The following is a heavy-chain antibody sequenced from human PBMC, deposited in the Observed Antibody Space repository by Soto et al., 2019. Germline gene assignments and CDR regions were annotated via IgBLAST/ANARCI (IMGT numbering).Heavy chain of an antibody. CDR1: GYTFTSYA. CDR2: INAGNGNT. Sequence: ASVKVSCKASGYTFTSYAMHWVRQAPGQRLEWMGWINAGNGNTKYSQKFQGWVTMTRDTSISTAYMELSRLRSDDTAVYYCARDPDSSSPHWTDVWGPGTTVTVSS. J-gene: IGHJ6*02. CDR3: ARDPDSSSPHWTDV. D-gene: IGHD6-6*01. V-gene: IGHV1-3*01.